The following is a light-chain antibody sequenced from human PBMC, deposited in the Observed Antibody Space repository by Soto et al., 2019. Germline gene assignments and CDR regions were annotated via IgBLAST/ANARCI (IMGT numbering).Light chain of an antibody. CDR1: QSVSSNY. J-gene: IGKJ1*01. V-gene: IGKV3-20*01. Sequence: EIVLTQSPGTLSLSPGERGTLSCRASQSVSSNYLAWYQQKPGQAPRHLIYSAFSRATVIPDRFSGSGSGTDFILTIIRLELEDFGVYYGQYAGSSACTFGQGTKVEIK. CDR3: QYAGSSACT. CDR2: SAF.